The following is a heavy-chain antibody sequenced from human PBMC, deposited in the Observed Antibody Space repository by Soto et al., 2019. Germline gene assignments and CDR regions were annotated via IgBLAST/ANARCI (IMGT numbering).Heavy chain of an antibody. CDR1: GFIFSSYG. Sequence: QVQLVESGGGMVQPGGSLRLSCAPSGFIFSSYGMHWVRQAPGKGLEWVAVIRYDGSKKYYADSVKDRFTISRDNSKNTLYLPMNSLRAEDTAVYYWARMKQGSGGYDSPVDYWGQGALATVSS. CDR2: IRYDGSKK. CDR3: ARMKQGSGGYDSPVDY. V-gene: IGHV3-33*01. D-gene: IGHD5-12*01. J-gene: IGHJ4*02.